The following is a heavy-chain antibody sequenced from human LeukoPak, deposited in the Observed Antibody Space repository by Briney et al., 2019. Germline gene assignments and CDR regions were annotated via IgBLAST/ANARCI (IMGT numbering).Heavy chain of an antibody. D-gene: IGHD5/OR15-5a*01. CDR3: AKGFSVKFDY. CDR2: IRFDGSNK. Sequence: GGSLRLSCAASGFTFSNYGMHWVRQAPGKGLEWVTFIRFDGSNKYYAASVKGRFTISRDNSKNTLYLQLNSLRTEDTAVYYCAKGFSVKFDYWGQGTLVTVSS. V-gene: IGHV3-30*02. CDR1: GFTFSNYG. J-gene: IGHJ4*02.